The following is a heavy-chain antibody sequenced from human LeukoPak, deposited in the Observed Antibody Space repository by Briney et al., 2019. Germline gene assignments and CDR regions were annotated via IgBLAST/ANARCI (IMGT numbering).Heavy chain of an antibody. D-gene: IGHD6-19*01. J-gene: IGHJ4*02. Sequence: GGSLRLPCAASGFTFNSYAMSWVRQAPGKGLEWVSDISDSGGSTNYADPVKGRFTISRDNSKNTLYLQMNRLRAEDTAVYYCAKGRYYSSGWYFDYWGQGTLVTVSS. CDR1: GFTFNSYA. V-gene: IGHV3-23*01. CDR3: AKGRYYSSGWYFDY. CDR2: ISDSGGST.